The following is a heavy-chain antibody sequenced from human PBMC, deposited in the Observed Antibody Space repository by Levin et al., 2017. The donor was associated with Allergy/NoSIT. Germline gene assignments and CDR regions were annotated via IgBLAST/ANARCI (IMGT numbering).Heavy chain of an antibody. CDR3: ANGYVWDTAMAHSPFDY. CDR1: GFTFSSYG. CDR2: ISYDGSNK. V-gene: IGHV3-30*18. D-gene: IGHD5-18*01. Sequence: SCAASGFTFSSYGMHWVRQAPGKGLEWVAVISYDGSNKYYADSVKGRFTISRDNSKNTLYLQMNSLRAEDTAVYYCANGYVWDTAMAHSPFDYWGQGTLVTVSS. J-gene: IGHJ4*02.